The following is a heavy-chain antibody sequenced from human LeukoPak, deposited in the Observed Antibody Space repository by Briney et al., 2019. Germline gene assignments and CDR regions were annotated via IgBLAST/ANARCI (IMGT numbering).Heavy chain of an antibody. D-gene: IGHD2-21*02. V-gene: IGHV1-2*02. CDR1: GYTFTGYY. CDR3: ARARFCGGDCYLHFDY. CDR2: INPNSGGT. Sequence: ASVKVSCKASGYTFTGYYMHWVRQAPGQGLEWMGWINPNSGGTNYAQKFQGRVTMTRDTSISTAYMELSRLRSDDTAVYYCARARFCGGDCYLHFDYWGQGTLVTVSS. J-gene: IGHJ4*02.